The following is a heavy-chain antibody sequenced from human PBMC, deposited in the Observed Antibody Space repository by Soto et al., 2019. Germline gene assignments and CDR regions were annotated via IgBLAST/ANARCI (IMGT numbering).Heavy chain of an antibody. Sequence: SGPTLVNPTQTLTLTCTFSGFSLSTTGMSVSWIRQPPGKALEWLAHIDWEDDKYYSTSLETRLTISKDTSKNQVVLTMTNMDPVDTATYYGARIRAYPYHFDFWGQGTLGTVSS. CDR2: IDWEDDK. CDR1: GFSLSTTGMS. CDR3: ARIRAYPYHFDF. V-gene: IGHV2-70*13. J-gene: IGHJ4*02.